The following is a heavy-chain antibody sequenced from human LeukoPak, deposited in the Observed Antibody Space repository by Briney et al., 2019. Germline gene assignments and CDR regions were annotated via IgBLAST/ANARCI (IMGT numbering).Heavy chain of an antibody. J-gene: IGHJ1*01. Sequence: GASVKVSCKASGGTFSSYAISWVRQAPGQGLEWMGGIIPIFGTANYAQKFQGRVTITADESTSTAYMELSGLRSEDTAVYYCARSGIAAAAEKYFQHWGQGTLVTVSS. CDR2: IIPIFGTA. CDR3: ARSGIAAAAEKYFQH. CDR1: GGTFSSYA. V-gene: IGHV1-69*13. D-gene: IGHD6-13*01.